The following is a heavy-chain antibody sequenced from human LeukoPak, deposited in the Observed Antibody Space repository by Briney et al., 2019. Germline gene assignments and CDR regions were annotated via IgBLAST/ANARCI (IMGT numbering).Heavy chain of an antibody. CDR1: GFTFSSYA. Sequence: PGGSLRLSCAASGFTFSSYAMSWVRQAPGKGLEWVSLIYSGGSTYYADSVKGRFTISRDNSKNTLYLQMNSLRAEDTAVYYCKGLRATVTSPFDYWGQGTLVTVSS. D-gene: IGHD4-17*01. J-gene: IGHJ4*02. CDR2: IYSGGST. CDR3: KGLRATVTSPFDY. V-gene: IGHV3-66*01.